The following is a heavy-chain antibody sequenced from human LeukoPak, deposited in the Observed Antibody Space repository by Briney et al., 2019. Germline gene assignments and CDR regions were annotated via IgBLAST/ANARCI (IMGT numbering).Heavy chain of an antibody. V-gene: IGHV3-30*18. J-gene: IGHJ4*02. CDR2: ISYDGSNK. Sequence: GRSLRLSCAASGFTFSSYGMHWVRQALGKGLEWVAVISYDGSNKYYADSVKGRFTISRDNSKNTLYLQMNSLRPEDTAVYYCAKVKEIQLWSQPFDYWGQGTLVTVSS. CDR1: GFTFSSYG. CDR3: AKVKEIQLWSQPFDY. D-gene: IGHD5-18*01.